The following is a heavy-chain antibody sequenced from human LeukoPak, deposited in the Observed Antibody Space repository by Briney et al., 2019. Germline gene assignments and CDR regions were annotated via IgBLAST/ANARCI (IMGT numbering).Heavy chain of an antibody. CDR3: ARENYGVRGVNYYYYYMDV. CDR2: IIPIFGTA. Sequence: ASVKVSRKASGGTFSSYAISWVRQAPGQGLEWMGGIIPIFGTANYAQKFQGRVTITADKSTSTAYMELSSLRSEDTAVYYCARENYGVRGVNYYYYYMDVWGKGTTVTVSS. CDR1: GGTFSSYA. D-gene: IGHD3-10*01. V-gene: IGHV1-69*06. J-gene: IGHJ6*03.